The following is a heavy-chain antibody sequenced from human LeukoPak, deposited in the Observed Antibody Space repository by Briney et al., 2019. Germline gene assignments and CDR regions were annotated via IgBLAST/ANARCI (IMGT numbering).Heavy chain of an antibody. CDR3: ARDRGIPGPGNAYDI. V-gene: IGHV1-2*02. CDR2: VSPNSGAT. D-gene: IGHD6-13*01. Sequence: ASVKVSCKSSEYTFSGNHMHWVRQAPGQGLEWMGWVSPNSGATNYAQKFQGRVTMTRDTSITTAYMELARLRSDDTAVYYCARDRGIPGPGNAYDIWGQGTMIIVSS. CDR1: EYTFSGNH. J-gene: IGHJ3*02.